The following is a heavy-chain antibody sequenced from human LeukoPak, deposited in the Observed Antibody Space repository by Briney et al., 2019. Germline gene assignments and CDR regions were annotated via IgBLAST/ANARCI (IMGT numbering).Heavy chain of an antibody. D-gene: IGHD2-15*01. J-gene: IGHJ4*02. Sequence: PGGSLRLSCAASGFTFGNYWMHWVRQAPGKGLVWVSRIDTDGSSTSDADSVRGRVTISRDNAKNTVYLQMNSLGADDTAVYYCARAGYCSGGSCYFDYWGQGTQVIVSS. V-gene: IGHV3-74*01. CDR2: IDTDGSST. CDR1: GFTFGNYW. CDR3: ARAGYCSGGSCYFDY.